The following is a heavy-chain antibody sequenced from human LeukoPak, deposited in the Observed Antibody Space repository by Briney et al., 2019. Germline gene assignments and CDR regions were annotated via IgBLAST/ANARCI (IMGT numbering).Heavy chain of an antibody. Sequence: ASVTVSCKASGYTFSDYTFTNYGISWVRQAPGQGLEWMGWISTYKSHTNYAQKFQGRVTMITDTSTNTAYMELGSLRSDDTAVYYCAREDNDDYYYYGMDVWGQGTAVTVSS. D-gene: IGHD1-1*01. CDR3: AREDNDDYYYYGMDV. CDR1: GYTFSDYTFTNYG. V-gene: IGHV1-18*01. J-gene: IGHJ6*02. CDR2: ISTYKSHT.